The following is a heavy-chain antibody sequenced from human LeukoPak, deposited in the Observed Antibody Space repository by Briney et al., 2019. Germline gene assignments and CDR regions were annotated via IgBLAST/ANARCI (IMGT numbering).Heavy chain of an antibody. D-gene: IGHD3-22*01. CDR3: ASPRITTFDY. J-gene: IGHJ4*02. V-gene: IGHV4-39*01. Sequence: TSETLSLTCTVSGGSISGNSFYWGWVRQPPGKGLEWIGNIYYTGITYYNPSLKSRVTISVDTSKNQFSLKLNSVTAADTAVYYCASPRITTFDYWGQGTLVTVSS. CDR2: IYYTGIT. CDR1: GGSISGNSFY.